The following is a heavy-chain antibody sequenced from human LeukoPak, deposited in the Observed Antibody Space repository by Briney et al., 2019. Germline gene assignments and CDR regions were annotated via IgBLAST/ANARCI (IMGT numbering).Heavy chain of an antibody. V-gene: IGHV3-15*01. J-gene: IGHJ4*02. D-gene: IGHD3-16*01. CDR3: SKDGGRIFGY. CDR1: GFTFSNAW. CDR2: IKSKTDGGTT. Sequence: GGSLRLSCAASGFTFSNAWMSWVRQAPGKGLEWVGRIKSKTDGGTTDYAAPVKGRFTISRDNSKNTLYLQVHSLRTEDTAVYYCSKDGGRIFGYWGQGTLVTVSS.